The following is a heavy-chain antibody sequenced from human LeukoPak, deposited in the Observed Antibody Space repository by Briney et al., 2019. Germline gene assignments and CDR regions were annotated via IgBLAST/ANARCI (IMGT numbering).Heavy chain of an antibody. CDR1: GFTFRSCD. CDR3: AKDSEIAAAGSYWYFDL. CDR2: ISYDGSNK. Sequence: GGSLRLSCAASGFTFRSCDMHWVRQAPGKGLQWVAVISYDGSNKYHTDSVKGRFTISRDNSKNTLYLQMNSLGAEDTAVYYCAKDSEIAAAGSYWYFDLWGRGTLVTVSS. J-gene: IGHJ2*01. V-gene: IGHV3-30*18. D-gene: IGHD6-13*01.